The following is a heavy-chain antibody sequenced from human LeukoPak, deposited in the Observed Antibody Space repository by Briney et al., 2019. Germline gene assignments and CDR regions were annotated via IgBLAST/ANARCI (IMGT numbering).Heavy chain of an antibody. CDR2: INHSGST. D-gene: IGHD6-13*01. CDR3: AKEGSSSSWYYYYMDV. Sequence: SETLSLTCAVYGGSFSGYYWSWIRQPPGKGLEWIGEINHSGSTNYNPSLKSRVTISVDTSKNQFSLKLSSVTAADTAVYYCAKEGSSSSWYYYYMDVWGKGTTVTISS. J-gene: IGHJ6*03. V-gene: IGHV4-34*01. CDR1: GGSFSGYY.